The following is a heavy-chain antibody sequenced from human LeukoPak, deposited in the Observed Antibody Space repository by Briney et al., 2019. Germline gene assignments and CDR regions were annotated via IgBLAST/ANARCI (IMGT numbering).Heavy chain of an antibody. CDR1: GYSFTSYW. CDR2: IDPSDSYT. V-gene: IGHV5-10-1*01. Sequence: GESLKISCKGSGYSFTSYWISRVRQMPGKGLEWMGRIDPSDSYTNYSPSFQGHVTISADKSISTAYLQWSSLKASDTAMYYCARLWFGELLDPNWGQGTLVTVSS. D-gene: IGHD3-10*01. J-gene: IGHJ4*02. CDR3: ARLWFGELLDPN.